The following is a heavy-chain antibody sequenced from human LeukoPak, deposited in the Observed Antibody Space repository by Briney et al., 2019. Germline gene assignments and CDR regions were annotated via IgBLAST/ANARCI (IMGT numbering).Heavy chain of an antibody. CDR1: GLTFDDYA. D-gene: IGHD6-19*01. Sequence: GGSLRLSCAASGLTFDDYAMHWVRQAPGKGLEWVSGISWNSGSIGYADSVKGRFTISRDNAKNSLYLQMNSLRAEDTALYYCAKEYVEYSSGWYYFDYWGQGTLVTVSS. J-gene: IGHJ4*02. CDR2: ISWNSGSI. CDR3: AKEYVEYSSGWYYFDY. V-gene: IGHV3-9*01.